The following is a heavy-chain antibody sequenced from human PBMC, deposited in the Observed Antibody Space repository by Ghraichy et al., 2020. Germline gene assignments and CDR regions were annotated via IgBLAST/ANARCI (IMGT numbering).Heavy chain of an antibody. CDR2: ISSSSSYI. CDR3: ARDVTMVQGVIRHYYYYYYMDV. Sequence: SCAASGFTFSSYSMNWVRQAPGKGLEWVSSISSSSSYIYYADSVKGRFTISRDNAKNSLYLQMNSLRAEDTAVYYCARDVTMVQGVIRHYYYYYYMDVWGKGTTVTVSS. CDR1: GFTFSSYS. V-gene: IGHV3-21*01. D-gene: IGHD3-10*01. J-gene: IGHJ6*03.